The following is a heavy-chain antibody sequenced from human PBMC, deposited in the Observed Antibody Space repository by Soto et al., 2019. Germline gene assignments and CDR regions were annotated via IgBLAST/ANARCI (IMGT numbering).Heavy chain of an antibody. CDR3: ARGGLWFGESTEGHDY. D-gene: IGHD3-10*01. CDR2: INHSGST. J-gene: IGHJ4*02. CDR1: GGSFSGYY. V-gene: IGHV4-34*01. Sequence: QVQLQQWGAGLLKPSETLSLTCAVYGGSFSGYYWSWIRQPPGKGLEWIGEINHSGSTNYNPSLKSRVTISVDTSKNQFSLKLSSVTAADTAVYYCARGGLWFGESTEGHDYWGQGTLVTVSS.